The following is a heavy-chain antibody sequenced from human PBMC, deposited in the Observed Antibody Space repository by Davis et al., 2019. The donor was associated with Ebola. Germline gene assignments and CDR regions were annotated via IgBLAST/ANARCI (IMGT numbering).Heavy chain of an antibody. CDR3: ATTVVPAAIYGMDV. D-gene: IGHD2-2*01. Sequence: MPSETLSLTCAVYGGSFSGYYWSWIRQPPGKGLEWIGEINHSGSPNYNPSLKSRVTISVDKSKNQFSLKLSSVTAADTAVYYCATTVVPAAIYGMDVWGQGTTVTVSS. J-gene: IGHJ6*02. CDR2: INHSGSP. V-gene: IGHV4-34*01. CDR1: GGSFSGYY.